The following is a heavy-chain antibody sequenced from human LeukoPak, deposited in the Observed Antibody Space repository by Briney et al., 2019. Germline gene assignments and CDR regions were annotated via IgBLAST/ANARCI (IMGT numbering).Heavy chain of an antibody. V-gene: IGHV3-30*18. Sequence: GRSLRLSCVGSGFTFSSYAMHWVRQTPGKGLEWVAVISYDGSYKEYAGSVKGRFTISRDNSENTLYLQMNSLRPDDTAVYYCAKDGSYSGSYLPDYWGQGTPVTVSS. CDR1: GFTFSSYA. CDR2: ISYDGSYK. CDR3: AKDGSYSGSYLPDY. J-gene: IGHJ4*02. D-gene: IGHD1-26*01.